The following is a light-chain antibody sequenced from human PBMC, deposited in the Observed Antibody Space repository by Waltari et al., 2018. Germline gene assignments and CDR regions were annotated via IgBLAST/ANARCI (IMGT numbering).Light chain of an antibody. J-gene: IGLJ1*01. CDR1: DISSKR. V-gene: IGLV3-9*01. CDR3: QVWDTNTFV. CDR2: RNN. Sequence: SYELTQPLSVPVALGQTANIPCGGADISSKRVHWYQHRPGQAPRQVIYRNNRRPPGSPERFSGSKSGNTATLTISEVQAGDEGDYYCQVWDTNTFVFGSGTKVTV.